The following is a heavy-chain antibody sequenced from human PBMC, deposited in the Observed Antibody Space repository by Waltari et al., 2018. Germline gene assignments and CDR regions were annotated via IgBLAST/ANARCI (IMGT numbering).Heavy chain of an antibody. J-gene: IGHJ4*02. CDR2: ISGSGSET. D-gene: IGHD4-4*01. V-gene: IGHV3-23*01. CDR3: AREIPSNTWMYLDY. Sequence: EVQLLESGGGWVQTGGSLRLSCAASGFSFTNYAITWVRQAPGKGPGCVSAISGSGSETYYAVSVRGRFTISRDNSKNTVYVQMNSLRVEDTALYYCAREIPSNTWMYLDYWGRGTLVTVS. CDR1: GFSFTNYA.